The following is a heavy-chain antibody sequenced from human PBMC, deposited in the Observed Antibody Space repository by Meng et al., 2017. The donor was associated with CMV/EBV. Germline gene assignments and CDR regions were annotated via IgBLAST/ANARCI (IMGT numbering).Heavy chain of an antibody. CDR3: ARDNSSYYDFWSGYYTTYYYGMDV. Sequence: GESLKISCAASGFTFSSYSMNWVRQAPGKGLEWVSYSSSSSSTIYYADSVKGRFTISRDNAKNSLYLQMNSLRAEDTAVYYCARDNSSYYDFWSGYYTTYYYGMDVWGQGTTVTVSS. J-gene: IGHJ6*02. CDR2: SSSSSSTI. D-gene: IGHD3-3*01. CDR1: GFTFSSYS. V-gene: IGHV3-48*04.